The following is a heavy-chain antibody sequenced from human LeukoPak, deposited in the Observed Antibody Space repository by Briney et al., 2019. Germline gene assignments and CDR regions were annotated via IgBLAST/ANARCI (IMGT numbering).Heavy chain of an antibody. Sequence: PSETLSLTCTVSGGSISGRYWSWIRQPAGKEPEWIGRVHTTGGTNYNPSLKSRLTMSVDTSKNQFSLHLTSVTAADTAVYYCAKGGESSLPFDYWGQGTLVTVSS. V-gene: IGHV4-4*07. CDR2: VHTTGGT. CDR3: AKGGESSLPFDY. D-gene: IGHD3-10*01. J-gene: IGHJ4*02. CDR1: GGSISGRY.